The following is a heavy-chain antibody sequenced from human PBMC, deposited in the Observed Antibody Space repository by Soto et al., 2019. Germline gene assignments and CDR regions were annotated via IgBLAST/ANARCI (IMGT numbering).Heavy chain of an antibody. CDR2: IIPNLGIT. J-gene: IGHJ4*02. Sequence: QVQLVQSGAEVKKPGSSVKVSCTASGGTLSSYTFSWVRQAPGQGLEWMGRIIPNLGITNYAQKFQGRITIIVDKSTSTAYMELSSLRSEDTAVYYCARDKGYCSGASCPDFDYWGQRTLVTVSS. CDR3: ARDKGYCSGASCPDFDY. V-gene: IGHV1-69*08. CDR1: GGTLSSYT. D-gene: IGHD2-15*01.